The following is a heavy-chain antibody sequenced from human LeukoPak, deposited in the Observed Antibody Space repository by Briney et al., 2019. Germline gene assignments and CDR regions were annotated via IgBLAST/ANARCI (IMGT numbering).Heavy chain of an antibody. CDR3: AKEYCSSTSCYITGDY. J-gene: IGHJ4*02. CDR2: IRYDGSNK. V-gene: IGHV3-30*02. D-gene: IGHD2-2*02. Sequence: GGSLRLSCAASGFTFSSYGMHWVRQAPGKGLEWVAFIRYDGSNKYYADSVKGRFTISRDNSKNTLYLQMNSLRAEDTAVYYCAKEYCSSTSCYITGDYWGQGTLVTVFS. CDR1: GFTFSSYG.